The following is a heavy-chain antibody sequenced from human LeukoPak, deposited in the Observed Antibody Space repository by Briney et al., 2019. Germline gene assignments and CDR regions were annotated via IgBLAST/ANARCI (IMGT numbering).Heavy chain of an antibody. J-gene: IGHJ6*03. CDR2: IYYSGST. CDR3: ASGGARVNYYYYMDV. CDR1: GGSISSYY. D-gene: IGHD1-26*01. Sequence: SETLSLTCTVSGGSISSYYWSWFRQPPGKGLEWIGYIYYSGSTNYNPSLKSRVTISVDTSKNQFSLKLSSVAAADTAVYYCASGGARVNYYYYMDVWGKGTTVTVSS. V-gene: IGHV4-59*01.